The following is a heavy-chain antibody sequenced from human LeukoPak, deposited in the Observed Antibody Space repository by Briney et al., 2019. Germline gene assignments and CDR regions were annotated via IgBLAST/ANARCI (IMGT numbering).Heavy chain of an antibody. CDR3: AKDLAFSSGFQH. V-gene: IGHV3-23*01. CDR2: ISGNGGST. Sequence: PGGSLRLSCAASGFTLSSCGTHWVRQAPGKGLEWVSAISGNGGSTYYADSVKGRFTISRDNSKNTLYLQMNSLRAEDTAVYYCAKDLAFSSGFQHWGQGTLVTVSS. CDR1: GFTLSSCG. J-gene: IGHJ1*01. D-gene: IGHD6-19*01.